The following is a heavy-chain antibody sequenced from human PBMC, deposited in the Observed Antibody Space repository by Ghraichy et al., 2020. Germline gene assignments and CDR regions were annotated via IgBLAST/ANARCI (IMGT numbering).Heavy chain of an antibody. V-gene: IGHV3-23*01. Sequence: GESLNISCAASGFTFSSYAMSWVRQAPGKGLEWVSSISGSGGSTYYADSVKGRFTISRDNSKNTLNLQMNSLRAEDTAVYYCATNPGLLWFGEQNYWGQGTLVTVSS. CDR1: GFTFSSYA. CDR3: ATNPGLLWFGEQNY. CDR2: ISGSGGST. J-gene: IGHJ4*02. D-gene: IGHD3-10*01.